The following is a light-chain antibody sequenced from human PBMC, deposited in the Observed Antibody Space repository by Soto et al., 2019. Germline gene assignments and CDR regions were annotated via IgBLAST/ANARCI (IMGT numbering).Light chain of an antibody. CDR2: EVS. Sequence: QAVVTQPPSASGSPGQSVTISCTGTSSDVGGYNYVSWYQQYPGKAPTLMIYEVSKRPSGVPDRFSGSKSGNTASLTVSGLEAEDEADYYCSSYGGINNVLFGGGTKLTVL. CDR1: SSDVGGYNY. J-gene: IGLJ2*01. CDR3: SSYGGINNVL. V-gene: IGLV2-8*01.